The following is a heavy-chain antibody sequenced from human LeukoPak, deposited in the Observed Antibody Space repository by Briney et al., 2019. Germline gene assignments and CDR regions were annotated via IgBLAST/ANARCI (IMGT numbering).Heavy chain of an antibody. D-gene: IGHD3-22*01. Sequence: SETLSLTCTVSGGSISSYYWSWIRQPPGKGLEWIVYIYYSGSTNYNPSLKSRVTISVDTSKNQFSLKLSSVTAADTAVYYCARSSVRYDSSGYPHYWGQGTLVTVSS. V-gene: IGHV4-59*01. CDR1: GGSISSYY. CDR3: ARSSVRYDSSGYPHY. J-gene: IGHJ4*02. CDR2: IYYSGST.